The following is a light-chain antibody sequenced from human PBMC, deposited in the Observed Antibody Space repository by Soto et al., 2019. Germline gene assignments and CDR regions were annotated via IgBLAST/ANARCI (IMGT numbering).Light chain of an antibody. V-gene: IGKV3-15*01. CDR1: QGIGTN. CDR2: AAS. CDR3: QQYKKSPLYT. Sequence: DIVMTQSPGTLSVSPGERATLSCRASQGIGTNLAWYQQRPGQAPRLLIYAASSRATDIPARFTGRGSGTEFTLTISSLQSEDFAVYFCQQYKKSPLYTFGQGTKLEI. J-gene: IGKJ2*01.